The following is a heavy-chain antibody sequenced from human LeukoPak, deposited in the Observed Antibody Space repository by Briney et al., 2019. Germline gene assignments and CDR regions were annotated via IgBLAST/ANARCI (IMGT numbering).Heavy chain of an antibody. J-gene: IGHJ4*02. Sequence: PGGSLRLSCAASGFTFTRFNMNWVRQAPGKGLELVSSITTSGTYIYYADSVKGRFTISRDNAKNSLYLQMNSLRAEDTAVYYCVRVARHDYWGQGTLVTVSS. CDR1: GFTFTRFN. V-gene: IGHV3-21*01. CDR3: VRVARHDY. D-gene: IGHD2-15*01. CDR2: ITTSGTYI.